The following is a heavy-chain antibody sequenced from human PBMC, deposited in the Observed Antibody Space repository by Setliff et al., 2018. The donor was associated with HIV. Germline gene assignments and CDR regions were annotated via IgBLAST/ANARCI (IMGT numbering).Heavy chain of an antibody. V-gene: IGHV1-18*01. J-gene: IGHJ4*02. CDR1: GYTFTNYG. CDR2: LASYNDDA. D-gene: IGHD3-10*01. CDR3: ARDRGWFGEPDTVDY. Sequence: ASVKVSCKASGYTFTNYGITWVRQAPGHGLEWMGWLASYNDDANYAQKLQGRVTMTTDTSTSTAYMELRSLRSDDTAVYYCARDRGWFGEPDTVDYWGQGTLVTVSS.